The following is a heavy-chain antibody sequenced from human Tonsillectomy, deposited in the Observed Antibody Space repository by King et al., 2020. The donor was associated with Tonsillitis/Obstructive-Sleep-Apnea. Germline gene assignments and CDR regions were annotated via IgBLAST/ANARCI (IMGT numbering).Heavy chain of an antibody. CDR3: AIGSVYSSSWYDY. CDR2: ISSSSTST. J-gene: IGHJ4*02. CDR1: AFTLSDYC. V-gene: IGHV3-11*06. Sequence: VQLVESGGGLVKPGGSLRLSCAASAFTLSDYCMSWIRQAPGKGLEWLSFISSSSTSTNYADSVKGRFTISRDNAKNSLYLQMNSLRAEDTAVYYCAIGSVYSSSWYDYWGQGTLVTVSS. D-gene: IGHD6-13*01.